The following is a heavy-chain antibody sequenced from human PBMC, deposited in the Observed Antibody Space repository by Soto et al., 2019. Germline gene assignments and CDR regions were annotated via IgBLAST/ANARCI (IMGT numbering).Heavy chain of an antibody. CDR3: ARVYCSSTSCPYYFDY. V-gene: IGHV1-46*01. CDR1: GYTFTSYY. Sequence: ASVKVSCKASGYTFTSYYMHWVRQAPGQGLEWMGIINPSGGSTSYAQKFQGRVTMTRDTSTSTVYMELSSLRSEDTAVYYCARVYCSSTSCPYYFDYWGQGTLVTVSS. D-gene: IGHD2-2*01. CDR2: INPSGGST. J-gene: IGHJ4*02.